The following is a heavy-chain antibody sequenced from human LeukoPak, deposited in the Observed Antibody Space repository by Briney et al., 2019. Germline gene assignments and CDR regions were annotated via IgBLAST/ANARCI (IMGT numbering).Heavy chain of an antibody. Sequence: GRSLRLSCAASGFNFDDYDIHWVRQAPGKGLEWVSGISWNSGSSAYADSVKGRFTISRDNAKNSLYLQMNRLRTEDTALYYCARGLGGDQGYFNLWGRGTVASVSS. CDR1: GFNFDDYD. CDR2: ISWNSGSS. CDR3: ARGLGGDQGYFNL. V-gene: IGHV3-9*01. D-gene: IGHD3-10*01. J-gene: IGHJ2*01.